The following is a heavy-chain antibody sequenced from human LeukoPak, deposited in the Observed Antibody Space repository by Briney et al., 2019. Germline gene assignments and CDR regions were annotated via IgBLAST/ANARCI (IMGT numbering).Heavy chain of an antibody. CDR1: GFTFSSYR. D-gene: IGHD2-2*02. V-gene: IGHV3-66*02. CDR2: IYSGENT. CDR3: ARSIPKTLPLDY. J-gene: IGHJ4*02. Sequence: PGGSLRLSCAASGFTFSSYRMNWVRQAPGKGLEWVSIIYSGENTDYADSVKGRFTISRDNSKNTLYLQMNSLRAEDTAVYYCARSIPKTLPLDYWGQGTLVVVSS.